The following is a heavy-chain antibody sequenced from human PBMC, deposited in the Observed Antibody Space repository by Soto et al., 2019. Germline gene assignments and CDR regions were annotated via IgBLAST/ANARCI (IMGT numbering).Heavy chain of an antibody. D-gene: IGHD3-22*01. CDR3: ARDFSMVVVAPGY. J-gene: IGHJ4*02. CDR1: GGSISSYY. Sequence: SETLSLTCTVSGGSISSYYWSWIRQPPGKGLEWIGYIYYSGSTNYNPSLKSRVTISVDTSKNQFSLKLSSVTAEDTAVYYCARDFSMVVVAPGYWGQGTLVTVSS. CDR2: IYYSGST. V-gene: IGHV4-59*12.